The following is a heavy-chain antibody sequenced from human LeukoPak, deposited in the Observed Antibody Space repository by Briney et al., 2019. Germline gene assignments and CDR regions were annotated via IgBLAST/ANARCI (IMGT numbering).Heavy chain of an antibody. CDR2: INTKGGT. CDR3: ATSNDAKIAPFDH. V-gene: IGHV4-4*09. D-gene: IGHD2-21*01. Sequence: SETLSLTCTVSGVSMSAYQWSWVRQSPEKGLEWIGCINTKGGTSYNPSLKSRVTTSVDTSKSQFSLRLTSVTAADTAVYHCATSNDAKIAPFDHWGQGAPVTVSS. J-gene: IGHJ4*02. CDR1: GVSMSAYQ.